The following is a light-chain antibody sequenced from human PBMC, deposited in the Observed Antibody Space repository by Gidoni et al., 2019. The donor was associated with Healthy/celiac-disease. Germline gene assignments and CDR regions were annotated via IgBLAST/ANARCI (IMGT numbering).Light chain of an antibody. CDR2: GAS. V-gene: IGKV3-20*01. J-gene: IGKJ1*01. CDR1: QSVSSSY. CDR3: QQYGSSPRT. Sequence: IVLTQSQGTLSVSPGARATLSCRASQSVSSSYLAWYQQKPGQAPSLLIYGASSRATGIPDRFSGSGSGTAFTLTISRLDPEDFAVYYCQQYGSSPRTFGQXTKVEIK.